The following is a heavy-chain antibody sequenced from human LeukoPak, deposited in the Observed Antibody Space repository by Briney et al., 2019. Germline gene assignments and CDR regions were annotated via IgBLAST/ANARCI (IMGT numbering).Heavy chain of an antibody. D-gene: IGHD6-13*01. Sequence: PGGSLRLSCAASGFTFSDYYMSWIRQAPGKGLEWVSYISSSGSTIYYADSVKGRFTISRDNAKNSLYLQMNSLRPEDTALYYCATVGDSRHPQFDYWGQGTLVTVSS. CDR1: GFTFSDYY. V-gene: IGHV3-11*01. CDR3: ATVGDSRHPQFDY. J-gene: IGHJ4*02. CDR2: ISSSGSTI.